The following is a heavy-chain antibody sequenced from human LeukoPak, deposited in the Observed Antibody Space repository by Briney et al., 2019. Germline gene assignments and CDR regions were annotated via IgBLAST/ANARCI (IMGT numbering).Heavy chain of an antibody. Sequence: PGGSLRLSCEASGFDFSNYYMSWVRQAPGKGLEWLANIKYDGSYTYYVDSLNGRFTISRDNAKNSLYLQMSSLRADDTVVYYCTRDEGATVATYRFDFWGQGTLVTVSS. J-gene: IGHJ4*02. CDR1: GFDFSNYY. V-gene: IGHV3-7*01. CDR3: TRDEGATVATYRFDF. D-gene: IGHD4-23*01. CDR2: IKYDGSYT.